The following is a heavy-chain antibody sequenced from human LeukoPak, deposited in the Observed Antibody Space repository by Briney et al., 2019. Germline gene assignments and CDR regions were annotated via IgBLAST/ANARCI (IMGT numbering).Heavy chain of an antibody. CDR3: ARDRGPAVAGTLFDY. CDR1: GFTFSSYS. D-gene: IGHD6-19*01. Sequence: PGGSLRLSCAASGFTFSSYSMNWVRQAPGKGLEWVSSISSSSSYIYYADSVKGRFTISRDNAKNSLYLQMNSLRAEDTAVYYCARDRGPAVAGTLFDYWGQGTLVTVSS. J-gene: IGHJ4*02. CDR2: ISSSSSYI. V-gene: IGHV3-21*01.